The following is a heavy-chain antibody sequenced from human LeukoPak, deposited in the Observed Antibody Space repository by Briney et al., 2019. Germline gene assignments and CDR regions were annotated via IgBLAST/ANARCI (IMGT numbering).Heavy chain of an antibody. D-gene: IGHD3-9*01. CDR2: ISGSGVGT. CDR3: AKNGRDDHDKYFFDF. V-gene: IGHV3-23*01. CDR1: GFIFRNYA. J-gene: IGHJ4*02. Sequence: GGSLRLSCAGSGFIFRNYAMSWVRQAPGMGLEWVSAISGSGVGTNYANSVKGRFTISRDNSKNTLYLQMNSLRAEDTAVYYCAKNGRDDHDKYFFDFWGQGTQVTVSS.